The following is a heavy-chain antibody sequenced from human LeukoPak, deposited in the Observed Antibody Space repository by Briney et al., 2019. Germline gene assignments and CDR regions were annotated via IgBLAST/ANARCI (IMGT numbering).Heavy chain of an antibody. V-gene: IGHV3-48*04. CDR3: ARAPRYYDSSGYYSYYYGMDV. J-gene: IGHJ6*02. CDR2: ISSSSSTI. CDR1: GFTFSSYS. D-gene: IGHD3-22*01. Sequence: GGSLRLSCAASGFTFSSYSMNWVRQAPGKGLEWVSYISSSSSTIYYADSVKGRFTISRDNAKNSLYLQMNSLRAEDTAVYYCARAPRYYDSSGYYSYYYGMDVWGQGTTVTVSS.